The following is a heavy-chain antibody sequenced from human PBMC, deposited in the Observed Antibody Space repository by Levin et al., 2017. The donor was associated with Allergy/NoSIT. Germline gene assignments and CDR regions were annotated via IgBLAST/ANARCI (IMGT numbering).Heavy chain of an antibody. D-gene: IGHD2-2*01. V-gene: IGHV4-61*01. J-gene: IGHJ5*02. CDR1: GGSVYNGNYY. CDR2: IYYTGSI. Sequence: SETLSLTCSVSGGSVYNGNYYWNWIRQSPGKGLQWIGSIYYTGSIDYNPSLKSRVTISVDRSKNQFSLKVTSLTAADTAVYYCARSIVVVAPVAPRMGWFDHWGQGALVTVSS. CDR3: ARSIVVVAPVAPRMGWFDH.